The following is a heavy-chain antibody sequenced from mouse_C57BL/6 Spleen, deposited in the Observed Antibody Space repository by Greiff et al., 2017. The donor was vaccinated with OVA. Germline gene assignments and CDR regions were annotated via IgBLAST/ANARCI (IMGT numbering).Heavy chain of an antibody. CDR1: GFNIKDDY. CDR3: TNYGNLGDY. CDR2: IDPENGDT. V-gene: IGHV14-4*01. J-gene: IGHJ4*01. D-gene: IGHD2-1*01. Sequence: VQLKQSGAELVRPGASVKLSCTASGFNIKDDYMHWVKQRPEQGLEWIGWIDPENGDTEYASKFQGKATITADTSSNTAYLQLSSLTSEDTAVYYCTNYGNLGDYWGQGTSVTVSS.